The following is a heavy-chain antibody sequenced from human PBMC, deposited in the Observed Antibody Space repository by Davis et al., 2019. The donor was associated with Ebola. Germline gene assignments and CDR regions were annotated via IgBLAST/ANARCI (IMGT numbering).Heavy chain of an antibody. J-gene: IGHJ6*02. Sequence: PSETLSLTCAVYGGSFSGYYWSWIRQPPGKGLEWIGEINHSGSTNYNPSLKSRVTISVDTSKNQFSLKLSSVTAADTAVYYCARHGADGMDVWGQGTTVTVSS. D-gene: IGHD3-10*01. CDR2: INHSGST. V-gene: IGHV4-34*01. CDR3: ARHGADGMDV. CDR1: GGSFSGYY.